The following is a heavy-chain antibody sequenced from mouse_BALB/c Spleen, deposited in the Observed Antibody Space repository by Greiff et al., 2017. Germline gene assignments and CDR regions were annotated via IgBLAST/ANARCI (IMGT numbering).Heavy chain of an antibody. D-gene: IGHD1-1*01. V-gene: IGHV5-17*02. CDR3: ARSTTPHYFDY. CDR1: GFTFSSFG. J-gene: IGHJ2*01. CDR2: ISSGSSTI. Sequence: DVHLVESGGGLVQPGGSRKLSCAASGFTFSSFGMHWVRQAPEKGLEWVAYISSGSSTIYYADTVKGRFTISRDNPKNTLFLQMTSLRSEDTAMYYCARSTTPHYFDYWGQGTTLTVSS.